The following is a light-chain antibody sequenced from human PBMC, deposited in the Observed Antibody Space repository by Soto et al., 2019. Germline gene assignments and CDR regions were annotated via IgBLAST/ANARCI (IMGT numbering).Light chain of an antibody. J-gene: IGKJ1*01. CDR1: QSISSSY. Sequence: EIVLTQSPGTLSFSAGERTTLSCRASQSISSSYLAWYQQKRDQAPRLLGYGSSSRATGIPDRFRGSGCGTELTIDISRLDTKDFAVYYCQQYSSTFWTLGQGTKVEIK. CDR3: QQYSSTFWT. CDR2: GSS. V-gene: IGKV3-20*01.